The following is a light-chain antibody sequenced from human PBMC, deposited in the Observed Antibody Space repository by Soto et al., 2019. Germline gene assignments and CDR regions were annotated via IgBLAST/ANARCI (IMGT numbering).Light chain of an antibody. V-gene: IGKV3-15*01. CDR2: GAS. J-gene: IGKJ4*01. CDR1: QSVSSN. Sequence: EIVMTQSPATLSVSPGERATLSCRASQSVSSNLAWYQQKPGQAPRLLIYGASTRATVIPARFSGSGSGTEYTLTISSLQSEDLSVYYCQQYNNWLTFGGGTKVEIK. CDR3: QQYNNWLT.